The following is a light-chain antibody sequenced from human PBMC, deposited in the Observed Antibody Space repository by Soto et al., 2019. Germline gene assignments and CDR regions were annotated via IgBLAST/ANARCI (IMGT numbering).Light chain of an antibody. Sequence: QPVLTQPPSASASLGASVTLTCTLSNGYSNYKVDWYQQRPGKGPRFVMRVGTGGIVGSKGDGIPDRFSVLGSGLNRYLTIKNIQEEDESDYHCGADHGSGSDFVYVFGTGTKLTVL. J-gene: IGLJ1*01. V-gene: IGLV9-49*01. CDR2: VGTGGIVG. CDR3: GADHGSGSDFVYV. CDR1: NGYSNYK.